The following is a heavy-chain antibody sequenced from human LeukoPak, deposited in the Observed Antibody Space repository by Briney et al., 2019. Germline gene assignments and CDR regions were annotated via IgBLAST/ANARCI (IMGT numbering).Heavy chain of an antibody. CDR1: GFTFSSYA. Sequence: GGSLRLSCAASGFTFSSYAVSCVRQAPGRGLEWVSTISGSGGSTYLADSVKGRFTISRDTSKNTVFLQMNSLRAEDTAVYYCAKDRVGYSSSSFDYWGQGTLVTVSS. V-gene: IGHV3-23*01. CDR3: AKDRVGYSSSSFDY. J-gene: IGHJ4*02. D-gene: IGHD6-6*01. CDR2: ISGSGGST.